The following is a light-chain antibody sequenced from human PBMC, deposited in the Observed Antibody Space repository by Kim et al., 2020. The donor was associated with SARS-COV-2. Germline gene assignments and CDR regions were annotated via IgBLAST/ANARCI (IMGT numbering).Light chain of an antibody. V-gene: IGKV3-11*01. CDR3: QQRNNWPSIT. Sequence: SPGERATLSCRASQNINNYLAWYQQKPGQPPRLLIFDAFKRATGIPARCSGSGSGTDFTLTISSLEPEDFAVYYCQQRNNWPSITFGQGTRLEIK. J-gene: IGKJ5*01. CDR1: QNINNY. CDR2: DAF.